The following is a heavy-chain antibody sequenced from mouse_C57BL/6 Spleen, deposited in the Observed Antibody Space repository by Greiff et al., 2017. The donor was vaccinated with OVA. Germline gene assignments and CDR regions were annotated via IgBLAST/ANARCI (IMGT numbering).Heavy chain of an antibody. D-gene: IGHD1-1*01. V-gene: IGHV3-6*01. CDR3: ARNYYGSSSNAMDY. CDR1: GYSITSGYY. J-gene: IGHJ4*01. CDR2: ISYDGSN. Sequence: EVQLQQSGPGLVKPSQSLSLTCSVTGYSITSGYYWNWIRQFPGNKLEWMGYISYDGSNNYNPSLKNRISITRDTSKNQFFLKLNSVTTEDTATYYCARNYYGSSSNAMDYWGQGTSVTVSS.